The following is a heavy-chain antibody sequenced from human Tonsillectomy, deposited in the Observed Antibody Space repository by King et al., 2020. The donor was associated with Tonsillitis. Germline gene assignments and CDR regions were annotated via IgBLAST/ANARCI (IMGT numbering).Heavy chain of an antibody. D-gene: IGHD4-11*01. CDR2: ISSSSSYI. CDR3: AWDPRATVTPMPDFDS. Sequence: VQLVESGGGLVKPGGSLRLSCAASGFTFSSYNMNWVRQAPGKGLEWVSSISSSSSYIYYADSVKGRLTISRDNAKNTLYLQMKSLCAEDTAIYYCAWDPRATVTPMPDFDSWGQGTLVTVSS. V-gene: IGHV3-21*01. J-gene: IGHJ4*02. CDR1: GFTFSSYN.